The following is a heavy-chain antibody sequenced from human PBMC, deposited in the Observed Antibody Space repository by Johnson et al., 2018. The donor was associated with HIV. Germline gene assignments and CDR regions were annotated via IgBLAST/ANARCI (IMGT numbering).Heavy chain of an antibody. J-gene: IGHJ3*02. Sequence: QVQLVESGGGVVQPGRSLRLSCAASGFTFSSYPMHWVRQAPGKGLQWVAVISYDGSNKYFADSVKGRFTISRDNSKNTVYLQMNSLRPYDTAVYYCAKQETSPAAGTFGAFDIWGQGTMVTVSS. CDR1: GFTFSSYP. CDR3: AKQETSPAAGTFGAFDI. V-gene: IGHV3-30*04. D-gene: IGHD6-13*01. CDR2: ISYDGSNK.